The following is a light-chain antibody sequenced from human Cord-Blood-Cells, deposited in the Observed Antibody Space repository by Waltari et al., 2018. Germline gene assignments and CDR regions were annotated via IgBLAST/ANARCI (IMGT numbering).Light chain of an antibody. V-gene: IGKV3-15*01. Sequence: EIVMMQTPATLSVSPGERATLSCRASQTVSSNLACDQQKPGQAPRLLIYGASTRANGIQGRFSGSGSDTEFTLTISRLQSEDFAVYYCQQYNNWPPLTFGGGTQVENK. CDR3: QQYNNWPPLT. J-gene: IGKJ4*01. CDR1: QTVSSN. CDR2: GAS.